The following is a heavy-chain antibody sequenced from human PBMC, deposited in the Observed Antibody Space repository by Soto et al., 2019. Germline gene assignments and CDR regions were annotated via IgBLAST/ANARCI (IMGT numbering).Heavy chain of an antibody. CDR2: ISWDGGST. CDR3: AKGSDSSGYYGNWFDP. Sequence: GGSLRLSCAASGCTFVDYTMRWVRQAPGKGLEWVSLISWDGGSTYYADSVKGRFTISRDNSKNSLYLQMNSLRTEDTALYYCAKGSDSSGYYGNWFDPWGQGTLVTVSS. V-gene: IGHV3-43*01. CDR1: GCTFVDYT. J-gene: IGHJ5*02. D-gene: IGHD3-22*01.